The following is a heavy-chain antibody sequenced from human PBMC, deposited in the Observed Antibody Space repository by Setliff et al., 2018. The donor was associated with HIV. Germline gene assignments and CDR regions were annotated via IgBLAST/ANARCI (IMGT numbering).Heavy chain of an antibody. CDR2: VSSIGNT. V-gene: IGHV4-4*08. CDR1: GISINGYY. CDR3: ARVVDADYLDY. J-gene: IGHJ4*02. D-gene: IGHD2-15*01. Sequence: SETLSLTCSVSGISINGYYWSWIRQSPRTRLEWIGYVSSIGNTNYNPSLKSRVTISVDTSKNQFSLQLNSVTAADTAMYYCARVVDADYLDYWGQGTPVTVSS.